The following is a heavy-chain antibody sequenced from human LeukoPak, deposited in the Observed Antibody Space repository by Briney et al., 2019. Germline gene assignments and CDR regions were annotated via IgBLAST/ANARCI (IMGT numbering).Heavy chain of an antibody. Sequence: AVKVSCKASGATFSSYTISWVRQPPGQGLEWIGRIIPILGIANYAQKFQGRVTIAADKSASTAYMELSSLRPEDTAVYYCARSDCSGGSCYPFDYWGQGTLVTVSS. CDR3: ARSDCSGGSCYPFDY. V-gene: IGHV1-69*02. CDR1: GATFSSYT. D-gene: IGHD2-15*01. CDR2: IIPILGIA. J-gene: IGHJ4*02.